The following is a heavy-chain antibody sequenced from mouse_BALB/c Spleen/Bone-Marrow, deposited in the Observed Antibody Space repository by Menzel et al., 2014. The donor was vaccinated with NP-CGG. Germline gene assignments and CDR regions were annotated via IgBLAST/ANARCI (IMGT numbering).Heavy chain of an antibody. CDR1: GYTFTGYV. D-gene: IGHD1-1*01. Sequence: EVKVVESGPELVKPGASVKMSCKASGYTFTGYVMHWVKQKPGQGLEWIGYINPYNDGTKYNEKFKGKATLTSDKSSSTAYMELCGLTSEDSAVYYCARGSWDRYAMDYWGQGTSVTVSS. J-gene: IGHJ4*01. CDR2: INPYNDGT. CDR3: ARGSWDRYAMDY. V-gene: IGHV1-14*01.